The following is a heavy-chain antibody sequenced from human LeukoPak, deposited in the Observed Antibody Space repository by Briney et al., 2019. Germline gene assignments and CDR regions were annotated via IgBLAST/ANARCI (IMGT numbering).Heavy chain of an antibody. CDR1: GFTFGDYA. CDR3: TRVGSSWSDYYFYYTDV. D-gene: IGHD6-13*01. J-gene: IGHJ6*03. CDR2: IRSKAYGGTT. Sequence: GGSLRLSCTASGFTFGDYAMSWVRQAPGTGLEWVGFIRSKAYGGTTEYAASVKGRFTISRDDSKSIAYLQMNSLKTEDTAFYYCTRVGSSWSDYYFYYTDVWGKGTTVTVSS. V-gene: IGHV3-49*04.